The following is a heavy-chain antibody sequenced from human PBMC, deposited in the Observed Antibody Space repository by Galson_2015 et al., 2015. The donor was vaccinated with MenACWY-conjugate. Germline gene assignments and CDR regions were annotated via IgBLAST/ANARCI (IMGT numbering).Heavy chain of an antibody. J-gene: IGHJ3*02. CDR3: ARAKKIVVVTSDAFDI. D-gene: IGHD2-21*02. CDR1: GFTFSSYW. V-gene: IGHV3-74*01. CDR2: INSDGSST. Sequence: SLRLSCAASGFTFSSYWMHWVRQAPGKGLVWVSRINSDGSSTSYADSVKGRFTISRDNAKNTLYLQMDSLRAEDTAVYYCARAKKIVVVTSDAFDIWGQGTMVTVSS.